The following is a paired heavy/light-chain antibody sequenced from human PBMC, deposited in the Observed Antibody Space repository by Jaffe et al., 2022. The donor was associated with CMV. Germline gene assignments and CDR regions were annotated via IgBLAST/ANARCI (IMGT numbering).Light chain of an antibody. J-gene: IGLJ3*02. V-gene: IGLV2-11*01. CDR2: DVN. CDR3: CASAGRYIWV. Sequence: QSALTQPRSVSGSPGQSITISCTGTSSDVGAYDYVSWYQQHPGKAPKLIIHDVNRRSAGVPTRFSASKSGNTASLTISGLQAEDESDYYCCASAGRYIWVFGGGTKLTVL. CDR1: SSDVGAYDY.
Heavy chain of an antibody. V-gene: IGHV1-46*01. CDR2: INPNDGRT. J-gene: IGHJ3*02. D-gene: IGHD3-10*02. CDR3: ARDERPEYYYVGLADAFDI. Sequence: QVRLVQSGAEVKAPGASVKISCTASRYVFSRYYFHWVRQAPGQGLEWMGTINPNDGRTSQKFQDRVLLTRDEPLHTVYLELSNLRSDDTAVYYCARDERPEYYYVGLADAFDIWGQGTTVTVSS. CDR1: RYVFSRYY.